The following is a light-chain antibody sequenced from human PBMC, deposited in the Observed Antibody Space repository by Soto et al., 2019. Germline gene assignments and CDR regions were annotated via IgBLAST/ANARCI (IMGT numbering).Light chain of an antibody. CDR2: AAS. CDR3: QKYNSAPLT. V-gene: IGKV1-27*01. Sequence: LQMTQSAFSLGSTLRDQVHIPCPASLPISNYLAWYQQKPGKIPNLLIYAASTLQAGVPSRFSGSGSGTDFTLTISSLQPEDVAAYYCQKYNSAPLTFGGGTKVDIK. CDR1: LPISNY. J-gene: IGKJ4*01.